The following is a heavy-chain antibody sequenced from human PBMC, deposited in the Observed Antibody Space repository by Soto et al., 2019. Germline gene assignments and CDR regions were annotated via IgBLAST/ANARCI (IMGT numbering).Heavy chain of an antibody. D-gene: IGHD4-17*01. Sequence: PSETLSLTCTVSGGSISSYYWSWIRQPPGKGLEWIGYIYYSGSTNYNPSLKSRVTISVDTSKNQFSLKLSSVTAADTAVYYCARDYGDYVYAFDIWGQGTMVTVSS. CDR3: ARDYGDYVYAFDI. CDR1: GGSISSYY. V-gene: IGHV4-59*01. CDR2: IYYSGST. J-gene: IGHJ3*02.